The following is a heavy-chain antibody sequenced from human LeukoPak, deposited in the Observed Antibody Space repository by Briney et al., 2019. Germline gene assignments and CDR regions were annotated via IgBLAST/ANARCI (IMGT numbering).Heavy chain of an antibody. V-gene: IGHV3-74*01. CDR3: ARASDGWSIDY. Sequence: GGSLRLSCAASGFTFTSHWIHWVRQAPGKGLLWVSYITYDGSSTIYADSVKGRFTISRDNPKNTVHLQMNSLRVEDTAIYYCARASDGWSIDYWGQGTLVTVSS. D-gene: IGHD5-24*01. J-gene: IGHJ4*02. CDR2: ITYDGSST. CDR1: GFTFTSHW.